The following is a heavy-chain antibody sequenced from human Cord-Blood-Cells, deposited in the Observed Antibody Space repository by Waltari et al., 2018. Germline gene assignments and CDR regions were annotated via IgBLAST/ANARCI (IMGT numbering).Heavy chain of an antibody. Sequence: QVQLVQSGAEVKKPGASVKVSCKVSAYTPTELSMHWVRPAPGKGLEWMGGFDPEDGETIYAQKFQGRVTMTEDTSTDTAYMELSSLRSEDTAVYYCATELGGYDFYYYGMDVWGQGTTVTVSS. CDR2: FDPEDGET. J-gene: IGHJ6*02. CDR3: ATELGGYDFYYYGMDV. CDR1: AYTPTELS. D-gene: IGHD5-12*01. V-gene: IGHV1-24*01.